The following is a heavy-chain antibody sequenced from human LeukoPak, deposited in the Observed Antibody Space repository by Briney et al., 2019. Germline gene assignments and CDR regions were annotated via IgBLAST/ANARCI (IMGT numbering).Heavy chain of an antibody. CDR1: GYTFTGYY. V-gene: IGHV1-2*06. CDR2: INPNSGGT. J-gene: IGHJ4*02. D-gene: IGHD6-19*01. CDR3: ATELLAVAGSYRFDY. Sequence: GASVKVSCKASGYTFTGYYMHWVRQAPGQGLEWMGRINPNSGGTNYAQKFQGRVTMTRDTSISTAYMELSRLRSDDTAVYYCATELLAVAGSYRFDYWGQGTLVTVSS.